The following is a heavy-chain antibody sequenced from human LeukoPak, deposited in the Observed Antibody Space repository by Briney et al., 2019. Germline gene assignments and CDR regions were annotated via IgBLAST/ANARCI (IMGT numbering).Heavy chain of an antibody. Sequence: ASVKVSCKASGGTFSSSAISWVRQAPGQGLEWMGGIIPIFGTTNYAQKFQGRVTITTDESTGTAYMELSSLRSEDTAVYYCATGGLRGWPIDYWGQGTLVTVSS. CDR1: GGTFSSSA. CDR3: ATGGLRGWPIDY. D-gene: IGHD3/OR15-3a*01. CDR2: IIPIFGTT. V-gene: IGHV1-69*05. J-gene: IGHJ4*02.